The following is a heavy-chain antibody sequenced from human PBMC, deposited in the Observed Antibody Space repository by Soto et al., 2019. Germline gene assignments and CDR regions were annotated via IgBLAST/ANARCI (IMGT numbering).Heavy chain of an antibody. CDR3: ARAPSSPIPLNYYYYGMDV. CDR1: GFTFNSYA. D-gene: IGHD2-2*01. CDR2: IIGSGGST. V-gene: IGHV3-23*01. Sequence: PGGSLRLSCAASGFTFNSYAMSWVRQAPGKGLEWVSTIIGSGGSTYYADSVKGRFSVSRDNSKNTLYLQMNSLRAEDTAVYYCARAPSSPIPLNYYYYGMDVWGQGTTVTVSS. J-gene: IGHJ6*02.